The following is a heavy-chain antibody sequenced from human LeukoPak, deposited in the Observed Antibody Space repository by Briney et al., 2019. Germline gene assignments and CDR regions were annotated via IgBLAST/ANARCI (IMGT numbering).Heavy chain of an antibody. Sequence: GASVKVSCKASGYTFTCYYMHWVRQAPGQGLEWMGWINPNSGGTNYAQKFQGRVTMTRDTSISTAYMELSRLRSDDTAVYYCARDRCSGGSCYSGYYGMDVWGRGTTVTVSS. J-gene: IGHJ6*02. V-gene: IGHV1-2*02. CDR1: GYTFTCYY. D-gene: IGHD2-15*01. CDR2: INPNSGGT. CDR3: ARDRCSGGSCYSGYYGMDV.